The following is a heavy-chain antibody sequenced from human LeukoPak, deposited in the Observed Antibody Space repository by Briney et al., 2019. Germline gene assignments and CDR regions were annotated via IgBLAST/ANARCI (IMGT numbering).Heavy chain of an antibody. Sequence: SETLSLTCTVSGGSISSYFWSWIRQPPGKGLEWIGYIYYSGSTNYNPSLKSRVTISVDTPKNQFSLKLSSVTAADTAVYYCAAEDDFLTGYYDFDYWGQGTVVTVSS. V-gene: IGHV4-59*08. D-gene: IGHD3-9*01. CDR1: GGSISSYF. J-gene: IGHJ4*02. CDR2: IYYSGST. CDR3: AAEDDFLTGYYDFDY.